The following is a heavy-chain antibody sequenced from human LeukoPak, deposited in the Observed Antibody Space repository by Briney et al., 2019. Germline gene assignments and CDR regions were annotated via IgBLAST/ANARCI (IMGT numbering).Heavy chain of an antibody. CDR1: GGSISSGSYY. CDR3: ARLGVSSGWNFDY. Sequence: SETLSLTCTVSGGSISSGSYYWSWIRQPAGKGLEWIGRIYSSGSTNYNPSLKSRVTISVDTSKNQFSLKLSSVTAADTAVYYCARLGVSSGWNFDYWGQGTLVTVSS. V-gene: IGHV4-61*02. J-gene: IGHJ4*02. CDR2: IYSSGST. D-gene: IGHD6-19*01.